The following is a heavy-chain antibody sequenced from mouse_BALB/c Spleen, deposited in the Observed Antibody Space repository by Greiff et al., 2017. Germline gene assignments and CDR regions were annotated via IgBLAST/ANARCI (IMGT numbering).Heavy chain of an antibody. D-gene: IGHD1-1*01. CDR2: IDPENGDT. CDR3: NANYYGSSYWYFDV. V-gene: IGHV14-4*02. Sequence: DVKLVESGAELVRSGASVKLSCTASGFNIKDYYMHWVKQRPEQGLEWIGWIDPENGDTEYAPKFQGKATMTADTSSNTAYLQLSSLTSEDTAVYYCNANYYGSSYWYFDVWGAGTTVTVSS. CDR1: GFNIKDYY. J-gene: IGHJ1*01.